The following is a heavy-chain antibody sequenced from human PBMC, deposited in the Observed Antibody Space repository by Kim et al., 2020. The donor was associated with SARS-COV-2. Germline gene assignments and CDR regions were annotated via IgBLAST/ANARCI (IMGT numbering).Heavy chain of an antibody. Sequence: ASVKVSCKASGYTFTSYDINWVRQATGQGLEWMGWMSPNSGNTGYAQKFQGRVTMTRNTSISTAYMELSSLRSEDTAVYYCARDRWELLPYYYYGMDVWGQGTTVTVSS. CDR2: MSPNSGNT. CDR3: ARDRWELLPYYYYGMDV. V-gene: IGHV1-8*01. D-gene: IGHD1-26*01. J-gene: IGHJ6*02. CDR1: GYTFTSYD.